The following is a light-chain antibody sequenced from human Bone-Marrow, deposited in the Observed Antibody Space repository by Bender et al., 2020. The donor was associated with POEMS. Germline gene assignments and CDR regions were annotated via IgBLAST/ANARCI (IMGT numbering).Light chain of an antibody. Sequence: NLMLTQPHSVSESPGKTVTISCTGSSGSIATHYVQWYRHRPGSAPTTLIYENSLRPSGVPDRFSGSIDRSSNSASLTISGLRTEDEADYFCSSFSSNNNVEVFGGGTALTVL. CDR1: SGSIATHY. J-gene: IGLJ3*02. CDR3: SSFSSNNNVEV. CDR2: ENS. V-gene: IGLV6-57*02.